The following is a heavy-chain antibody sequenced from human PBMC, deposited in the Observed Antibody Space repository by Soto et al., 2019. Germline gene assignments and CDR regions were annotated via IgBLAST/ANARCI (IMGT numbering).Heavy chain of an antibody. CDR1: GYTFTSYD. D-gene: IGHD5-12*01. Sequence: ASVKVSCKASGYTFTSYDINWVRQATGQGLEWMGWMNHNSGNTGYAQKFQGRVTMTRNTSISTAYMELSSLRSEDTAVYYCYVDIVATIMGDYWGQGTMVTVSS. CDR2: MNHNSGNT. CDR3: YVDIVATIMGDY. V-gene: IGHV1-8*02. J-gene: IGHJ4*02.